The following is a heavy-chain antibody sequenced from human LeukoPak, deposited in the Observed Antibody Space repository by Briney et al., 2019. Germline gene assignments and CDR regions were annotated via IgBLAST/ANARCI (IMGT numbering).Heavy chain of an antibody. D-gene: IGHD3-22*01. CDR1: GGSISSSSYY. Sequence: SETLPLTCTVSGGSISSSSYYWGGIRQPPGKGLEWIGYLYYSGSTNYNPSLKSRVTISVDTSKNQFSLKLTSVTAADTAVYYCARGSYYDRPSRSRVEYWGQGTLVTVSS. CDR3: ARGSYYDRPSRSRVEY. V-gene: IGHV4-61*05. J-gene: IGHJ4*02. CDR2: LYYSGST.